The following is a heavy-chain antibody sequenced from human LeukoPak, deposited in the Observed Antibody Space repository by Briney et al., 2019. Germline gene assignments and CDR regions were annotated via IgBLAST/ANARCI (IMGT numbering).Heavy chain of an antibody. Sequence: SETLSLTCAVYGGSFSGYYWSWIRQPPGKGLEWIGEINHSGSTNHNPSLKSRVTISVDTSKNHFSLRLSSVTAADTTVYYCAREVGATTSIRFDPWGQGTLVTVSS. V-gene: IGHV4-34*01. D-gene: IGHD1-26*01. CDR3: AREVGATTSIRFDP. CDR2: INHSGST. J-gene: IGHJ5*02. CDR1: GGSFSGYY.